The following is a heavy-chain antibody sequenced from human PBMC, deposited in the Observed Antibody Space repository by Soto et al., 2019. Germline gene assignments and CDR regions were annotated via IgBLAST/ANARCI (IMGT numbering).Heavy chain of an antibody. V-gene: IGHV3-7*01. CDR2: IKQDGSEK. Sequence: GGSLRLSCAASGFTFSSYWMSWVRQAPGKGLEWVANIKQDGSEKYYVDSVKGRFTISRDNAKNSLYLQMNSLRAEDTAVYYCARIRKANGVWDYYYYYYMDVWGKGTTVTVSS. CDR1: GFTFSSYW. J-gene: IGHJ6*03. CDR3: ARIRKANGVWDYYYYYYMDV. D-gene: IGHD2-8*01.